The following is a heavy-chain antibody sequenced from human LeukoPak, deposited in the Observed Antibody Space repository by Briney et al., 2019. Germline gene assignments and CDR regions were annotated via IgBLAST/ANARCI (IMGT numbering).Heavy chain of an antibody. CDR3: ARSKSSSSSDAFDI. Sequence: SETLSLTCAVSGASISSSIHYWGWVRQPPGKGLEWIGSVYYSGGTYYNPSLESRLTISVDTSNNRFSLKLTSVTAADTTVYYCARSKSSSSSDAFDIWGQGTMVTVSS. CDR2: VYYSGGT. V-gene: IGHV4-39*02. J-gene: IGHJ3*02. D-gene: IGHD6-6*01. CDR1: GASISSSIHY.